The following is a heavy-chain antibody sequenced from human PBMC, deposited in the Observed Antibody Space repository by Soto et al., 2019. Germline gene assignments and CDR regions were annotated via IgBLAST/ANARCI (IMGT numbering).Heavy chain of an antibody. CDR3: ARGGGSDSFDY. Sequence: PSEPLSLTCPVSGPSTTFGGNSWSWFRQTPGKGLEWIGYINHLETTFYNPSFESRLALSIDRAKNQFSLKLHSMSAADRAVYFCARGGGSDSFDYWGQGILVTVSS. CDR1: GPSTTFGGNS. D-gene: IGHD1-26*01. V-gene: IGHV4-30-2*01. J-gene: IGHJ4*02. CDR2: INHLETT.